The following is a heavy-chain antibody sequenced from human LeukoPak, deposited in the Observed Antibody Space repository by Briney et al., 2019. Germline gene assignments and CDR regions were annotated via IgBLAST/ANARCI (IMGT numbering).Heavy chain of an antibody. D-gene: IGHD4-17*01. CDR2: IIPIFGTA. J-gene: IGHJ4*02. CDR1: GGTFSIYA. Sequence: SVKVSCKASGGTFSIYAISWVRQAPGQGLEWMGGIIPIFGTANYAQKFQGRVTITADESTSTAYMELSSLRSEDTAVYYCAREMWTTVTGRPASNFDYWGQGTLVTVSS. V-gene: IGHV1-69*13. CDR3: AREMWTTVTGRPASNFDY.